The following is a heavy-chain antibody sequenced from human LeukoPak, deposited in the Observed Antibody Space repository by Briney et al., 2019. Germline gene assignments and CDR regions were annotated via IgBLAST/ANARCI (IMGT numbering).Heavy chain of an antibody. CDR1: GFTFSNYW. CDR3: AIVMIETKQEDFDY. V-gene: IGHV3-74*01. CDR2: INPDGSTT. D-gene: IGHD3-22*01. J-gene: IGHJ4*02. Sequence: GGSLRLSCAASGFTFSNYWMHWVRQDPGKGLVWVSFINPDGSTTNYADSVKGRFTISRDNAKNALYLQMNSLRAEDTAVYYCAIVMIETKQEDFDYWGRGTLVTVSS.